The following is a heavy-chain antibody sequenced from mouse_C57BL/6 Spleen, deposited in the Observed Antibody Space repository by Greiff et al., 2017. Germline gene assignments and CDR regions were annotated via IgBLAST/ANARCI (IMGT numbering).Heavy chain of an antibody. CDR2: INPNNGGT. CDR1: GYTFTDYY. J-gene: IGHJ4*01. CDR3: AREDYYGSRGGNAMDD. Sequence: VQLQQSGPELVKPGASVKISCKASGYTFTDYYMNWVKQSHGKSLEWIGDINPNNGGTSYNQKFKGKATLTVDKSSSTAYMELRSLTSEDSAVYYCAREDYYGSRGGNAMDDWGQGTSVTVST. V-gene: IGHV1-26*01. D-gene: IGHD1-1*01.